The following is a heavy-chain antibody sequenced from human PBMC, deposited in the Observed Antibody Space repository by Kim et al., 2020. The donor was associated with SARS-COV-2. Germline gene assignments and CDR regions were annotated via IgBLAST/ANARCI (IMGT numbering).Heavy chain of an antibody. CDR2: IYYSGST. J-gene: IGHJ3*02. V-gene: IGHV4-39*01. CDR1: GGSISSSSYY. CDR3: ARPMHTWIQLSIDAFDI. D-gene: IGHD5-18*01. Sequence: SETLSLTCTVSGGSISSSSYYWGWIRQPPGKGLEWIGSIYYSGSTYYNPSLKSRVTISVDTSKNQFSLKLSSVTAADTAVYYCARPMHTWIQLSIDAFDIWGQGTMVTVSS.